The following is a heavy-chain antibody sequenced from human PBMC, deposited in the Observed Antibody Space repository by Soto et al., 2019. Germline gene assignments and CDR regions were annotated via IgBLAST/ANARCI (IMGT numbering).Heavy chain of an antibody. CDR3: ARSPRDWGSVAFDY. J-gene: IGHJ4*02. D-gene: IGHD7-27*01. CDR1: GFTFSSYD. V-gene: IGHV3-13*04. Sequence: PGGSLRLSCAASGFTFSSYDMHWVRQATGKGLEWVSAIGTAGDTYYPGSVKGRFTISRENAKNSLYLQMNSLRAGDTAVYYCARSPRDWGSVAFDYWGQGTLVTVSS. CDR2: IGTAGDT.